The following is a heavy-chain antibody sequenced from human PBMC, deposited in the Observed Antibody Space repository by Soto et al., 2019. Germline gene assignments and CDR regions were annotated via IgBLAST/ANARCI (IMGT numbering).Heavy chain of an antibody. Sequence: EVQLVESGGGLVKPGGSLRLSCVASGLIFNNAWMSWVRQAPGKGLEWVGRIKRKSDGGTTNYGAPVKGRFTISRDDSKNTLYLQMDSLKTEDTAVYYCTTDGWIQHWSIFDYWGQGTLVTVSS. CDR2: IKRKSDGGTT. J-gene: IGHJ4*02. V-gene: IGHV3-15*01. CDR1: GLIFNNAW. CDR3: TTDGWIQHWSIFDY. D-gene: IGHD5-18*01.